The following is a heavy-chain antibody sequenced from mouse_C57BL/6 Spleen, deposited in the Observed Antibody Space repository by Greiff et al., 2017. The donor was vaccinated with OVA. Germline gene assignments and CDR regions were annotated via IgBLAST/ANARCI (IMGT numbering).Heavy chain of an antibody. CDR1: GIDFSRYW. CDR3: ARSYYYGSSYAMDY. J-gene: IGHJ4*01. CDR2: INPDSSTI. Sequence: EVMLVESGGGLVQPGGSLKLSCAASGIDFSRYWMSWVRRAPGKGLEWIGEINPDSSTINYAPSLKDKFIISRDNAKNTLYLQMSKVRSEDTALYYCARSYYYGSSYAMDYWGQGTSVTVSS. D-gene: IGHD1-1*01. V-gene: IGHV4-1*01.